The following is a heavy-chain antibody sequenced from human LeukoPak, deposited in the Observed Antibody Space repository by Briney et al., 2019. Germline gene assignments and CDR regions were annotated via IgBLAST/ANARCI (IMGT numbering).Heavy chain of an antibody. CDR1: GGTFSSYA. J-gene: IGHJ4*02. CDR3: ATDRGLFGSYFPFDY. Sequence: GASVKVSCKASGGTFSSYAISWVRQAPGKGLEWMGGFDPEDGETIYAQKFQGRVTMTEGTSTDTAYMELSSLRSEDTAVYYCATDRGLFGSYFPFDYWGQGTLVTVSS. D-gene: IGHD1-26*01. V-gene: IGHV1-24*01. CDR2: FDPEDGET.